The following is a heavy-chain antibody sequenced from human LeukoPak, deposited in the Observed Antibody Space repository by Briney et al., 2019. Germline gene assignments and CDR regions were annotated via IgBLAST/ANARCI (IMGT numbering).Heavy chain of an antibody. Sequence: GGSLRLSCAASRLTFSYYTMHWVRQAPGKGLEWVAVISYDGSNEYYADSVKGRFTISRDNSKNTLYLQMNSLRVEDTAVYYCARVLNYYDSSGYYFSYWGQGTLVTVSS. CDR2: ISYDGSNE. V-gene: IGHV3-30-3*01. CDR3: ARVLNYYDSSGYYFSY. D-gene: IGHD3-22*01. CDR1: RLTFSYYT. J-gene: IGHJ4*02.